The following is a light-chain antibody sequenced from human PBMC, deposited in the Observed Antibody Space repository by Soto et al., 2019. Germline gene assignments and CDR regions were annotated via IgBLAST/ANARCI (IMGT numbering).Light chain of an antibody. V-gene: IGKV3D-20*02. CDR3: QQRSNWPT. CDR1: QTILNY. CDR2: DAS. J-gene: IGKJ1*01. Sequence: EIVLTQSPGTLSLSPGERATLSCRASQTILNYLAWYQQKPGQAPRLLIYDASTRATGIPDRFSGSGSGTDFTLTISRLEPEDFAVYYCQQRSNWPTFGQGTKVDIK.